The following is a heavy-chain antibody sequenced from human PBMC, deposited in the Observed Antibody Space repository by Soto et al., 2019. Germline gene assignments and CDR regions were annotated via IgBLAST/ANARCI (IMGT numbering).Heavy chain of an antibody. CDR1: GGSFSGYY. CDR3: ARQIGGSYYYYYYGMDV. CDR2: INHSGST. V-gene: IGHV4-34*01. Sequence: PSETLSLTCAVYGGSFSGYYWSWIRQPPGKGLEWIGEINHSGSTNYNPSLKSRVTISVDTSKNQFSLKLSSVTAADTAVYYCARQIGGSYYYYYYGMDVWGQGTTVTVSS. D-gene: IGHD1-26*01. J-gene: IGHJ6*02.